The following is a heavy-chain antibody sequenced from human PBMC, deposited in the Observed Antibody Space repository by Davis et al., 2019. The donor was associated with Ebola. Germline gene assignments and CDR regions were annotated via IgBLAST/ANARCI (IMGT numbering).Heavy chain of an antibody. CDR3: TTPGGQDSGYDVFDI. CDR2: FDPEDGET. Sequence: AASVKVSCKASGYTFTSYYMHWVRQAPGKGLEWMASFDPEDGETLYAQKFRGRVTVTRDTSTTTVYMDLSSLRSEDTALYYCTTPGGQDSGYDVFDIWGQGTMVTVSS. D-gene: IGHD5-12*01. V-gene: IGHV1-46*03. J-gene: IGHJ3*02. CDR1: GYTFTSYY.